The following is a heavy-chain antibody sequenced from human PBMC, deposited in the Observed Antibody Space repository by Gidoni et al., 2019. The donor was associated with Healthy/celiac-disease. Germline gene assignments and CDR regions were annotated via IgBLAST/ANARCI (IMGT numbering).Heavy chain of an antibody. CDR1: GFTFSSYA. V-gene: IGHV3-23*01. CDR2: ISGSGGST. CDR3: AKVEQQLVLEYFQH. D-gene: IGHD6-13*01. Sequence: EVQLLESGGGLVQPGGSLRLSCAASGFTFSSYAMSWVRQPPGKGLAWVSAISGSGGSTYYADSVKGRFTISRDNSKNTLYLQMNSLRAEDTAVYYCAKVEQQLVLEYFQHWGQGTLVTVSS. J-gene: IGHJ1*01.